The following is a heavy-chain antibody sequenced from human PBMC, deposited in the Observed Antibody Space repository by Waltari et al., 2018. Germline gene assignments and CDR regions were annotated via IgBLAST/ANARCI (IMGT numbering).Heavy chain of an antibody. CDR2: ISSDGSGK. D-gene: IGHD1-26*01. J-gene: IGHJ5*02. CDR3: AKAGGIYNYPLDP. V-gene: IGHV3-30*18. CDR1: CSPLRNYG. Sequence: QVAESGGGVVQPGGSLRLSCVASCSPLRNYGMHWVRQAPGKGLEWLAVISSDGSGKYYADSVKGRFTMSRDNSKNMVYLQMNSLRPEDTAVYYCAKAGGIYNYPLDPWGQGTLVTVSS.